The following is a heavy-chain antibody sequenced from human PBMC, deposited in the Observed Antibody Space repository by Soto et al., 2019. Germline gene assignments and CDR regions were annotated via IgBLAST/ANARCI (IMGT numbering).Heavy chain of an antibody. CDR3: ASVPVVVITTFPAEYFQH. Sequence: ASETLSLTCTVSGGSISSGDYYWSWIRQPPGKGLEWIGYIYYSGSTYYNPSLKSRVTISVDTSKNQFSLKLSSVTAADTAVYYCASVPVVVITTFPAEYFQHWGQGTLVTVSS. J-gene: IGHJ1*01. CDR1: GGSISSGDYY. D-gene: IGHD3-22*01. CDR2: IYYSGST. V-gene: IGHV4-30-4*01.